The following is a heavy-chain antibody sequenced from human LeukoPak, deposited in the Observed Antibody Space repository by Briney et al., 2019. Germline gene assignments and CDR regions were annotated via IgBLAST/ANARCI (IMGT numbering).Heavy chain of an antibody. J-gene: IGHJ4*02. CDR2: ISSSVSTI. CDR1: GFTFSDYY. V-gene: IGHV3-11*01. CDR3: ARVYLGGSYYDY. D-gene: IGHD1-26*01. Sequence: GGSLRLSCAASGFTFSDYYMSWIRQAPGKGLEGVSYISSSVSTIYYADSVKGRFTISRDNAKNSLYLQMNSLRAEDTAVYYCARVYLGGSYYDYWGQGTLVTVSS.